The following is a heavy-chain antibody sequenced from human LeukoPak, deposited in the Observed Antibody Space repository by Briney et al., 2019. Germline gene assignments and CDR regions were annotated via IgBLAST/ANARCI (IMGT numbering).Heavy chain of an antibody. Sequence: ASVKVSCKASGGTFSSYSINWVRQAPGQGLEWMGWINPNSGGTNYAQKFQGRVTMTRDTSISTAYMELSRLRSDDTAVYYCARDWGHSDAFDIWGQGTMVTVSS. CDR2: INPNSGGT. CDR1: GGTFSSYS. J-gene: IGHJ3*02. CDR3: ARDWGHSDAFDI. V-gene: IGHV1-2*02. D-gene: IGHD3-16*01.